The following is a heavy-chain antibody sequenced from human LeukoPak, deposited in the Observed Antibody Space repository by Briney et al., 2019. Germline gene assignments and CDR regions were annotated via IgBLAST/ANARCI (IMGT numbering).Heavy chain of an antibody. D-gene: IGHD1/OR15-1a*01. J-gene: IGHJ4*02. CDR2: IYYSGST. CDR3: ARDNGTSSRYYFDY. V-gene: IGHV4-59*01. Sequence: TSETLSLTCTVSGGSISSYYWSWIRQPPGKGLEWIGYIYYSGSTNYNPSLKSRVTISVDTSKNQFSLKLSSVTAADTAVYYCARDNGTSSRYYFDYWGQGTLVTVSS. CDR1: GGSISSYY.